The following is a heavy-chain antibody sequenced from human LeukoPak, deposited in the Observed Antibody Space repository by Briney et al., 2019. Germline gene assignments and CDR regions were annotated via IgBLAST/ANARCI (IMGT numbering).Heavy chain of an antibody. V-gene: IGHV3-33*08. Sequence: TGRSLRLSCAASGFTFSSYGIHWVRQAPGKGLEWVAVIWYDGSNKYYADSVKGRFTISRDNSRNALYLQMNSLRAEDTAVYYCARDKQSRGSGSFDYWGQGTLVTVSS. CDR1: GFTFSSYG. D-gene: IGHD3-10*01. J-gene: IGHJ4*02. CDR3: ARDKQSRGSGSFDY. CDR2: IWYDGSNK.